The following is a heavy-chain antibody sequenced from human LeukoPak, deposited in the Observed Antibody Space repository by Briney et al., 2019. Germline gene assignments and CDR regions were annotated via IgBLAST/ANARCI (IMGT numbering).Heavy chain of an antibody. CDR2: ISYDGSNK. CDR1: GLSFSMYG. V-gene: IGHV3-30*18. Sequence: PGGSLRLSCVVSGLSFSMYGMHWVRQAPGKGLEWVTTISYDGSNKNYVDSVKGRFTVSRDNSKNTLYLQMNSLRPEDTAFYYCAKGQRGVMMTLFDYWGQGTLVTVSS. CDR3: AKGQRGVMMTLFDY. J-gene: IGHJ4*02. D-gene: IGHD3-10*01.